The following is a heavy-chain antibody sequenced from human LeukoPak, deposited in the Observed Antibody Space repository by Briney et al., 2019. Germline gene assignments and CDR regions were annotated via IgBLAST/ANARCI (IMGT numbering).Heavy chain of an antibody. CDR1: GFTFSSYW. Sequence: PGGSLRLSCAASGFTFSSYWMHWVRQAPGKGLVWVSRINTDGSSTYYADSVKGRFTISRDNAKNTLYLQMNSLRAEDTAVYFCARVWGGYGSESYLDTWGEGSLGTVSS. CDR2: INTDGSST. D-gene: IGHD3-10*01. CDR3: ARVWGGYGSESYLDT. J-gene: IGHJ4*02. V-gene: IGHV3-74*01.